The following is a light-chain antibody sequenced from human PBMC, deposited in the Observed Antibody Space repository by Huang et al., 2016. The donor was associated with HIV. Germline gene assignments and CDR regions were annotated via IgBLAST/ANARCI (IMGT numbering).Light chain of an antibody. CDR1: QDISTN. V-gene: IGKV1-9*01. Sequence: IQLTQSPSSLSASVGDRVTITCRASQDISTNLAWYQQKPGEAPKVLIYAASTLQSGVPSRFSGSVSGIYFTLTITNLQPEDFTNYYCQQLNNYPITFGQGTRLDIK. J-gene: IGKJ5*01. CDR2: AAS. CDR3: QQLNNYPIT.